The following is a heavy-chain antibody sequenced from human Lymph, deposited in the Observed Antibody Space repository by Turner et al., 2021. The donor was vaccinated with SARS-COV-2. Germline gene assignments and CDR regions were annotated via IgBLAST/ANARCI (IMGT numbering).Heavy chain of an antibody. J-gene: IGHJ3*02. CDR2: IIAIFGSG. V-gene: IGHV1-69*01. Sequence: QVQLEQSGAAVKQPGSSVKVSCKASGGTFSSYAISWVRQAPGQGLEWRGGIIAIFGSGNYAQKFKGRVTITADESTSTAYMELSSLSSEDTAVYDCARDTAVAGTLGAFDIWGQGTMVTVSS. D-gene: IGHD6-19*01. CDR1: GGTFSSYA. CDR3: ARDTAVAGTLGAFDI.